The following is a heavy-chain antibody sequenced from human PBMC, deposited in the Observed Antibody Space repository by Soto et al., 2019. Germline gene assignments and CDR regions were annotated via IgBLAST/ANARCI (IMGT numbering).Heavy chain of an antibody. D-gene: IGHD3-10*01. J-gene: IGHJ1*01. CDR2: ISENGGIT. V-gene: IGHV3-74*01. Sequence: EVQLVESGGGLVQPGGSLRLSCAASGFTFSTYWMQWVRQVPGEGLVWVSSISENGGITTYADSVKGRFTISRDNAKHTLYLQMNGLRVEDTARYYCARAYYSSGTHWGQGTLVTVS. CDR3: ARAYYSSGTH. CDR1: GFTFSTYW.